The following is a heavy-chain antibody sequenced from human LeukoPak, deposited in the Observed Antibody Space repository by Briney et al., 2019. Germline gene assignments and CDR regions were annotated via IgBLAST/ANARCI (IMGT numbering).Heavy chain of an antibody. V-gene: IGHV4-59*01. Sequence: SETLSLTCTVSGGSISSSYWSWIRQPPGKGLEWIGYIYYSGSTNYNPSLKSRVTISVDTSKNQFSLKLSSVTAADTAVYYCARDQSSNYYYYMDVWGKGTTVTVSS. CDR3: ARDQSSNYYYYMDV. J-gene: IGHJ6*03. D-gene: IGHD2/OR15-2a*01. CDR1: GGSISSSY. CDR2: IYYSGST.